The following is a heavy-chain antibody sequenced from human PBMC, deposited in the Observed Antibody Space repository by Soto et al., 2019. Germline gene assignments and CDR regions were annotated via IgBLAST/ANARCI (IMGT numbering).Heavy chain of an antibody. CDR2: IYYSGST. J-gene: IGHJ4*02. V-gene: IGHV4-39*01. D-gene: IGHD6-6*01. CDR1: GGSISSSSYY. CDR3: ASLTAARYFDY. Sequence: SETLSLTXTVSGGSISSSSYYWGWIRQPPGKGLEWIGSIYYSGSTYYNPSLKSRVTISVDTSKNQFSLKLSSVTAADTAVYYCASLTAARYFDYWGQGTLVTVSS.